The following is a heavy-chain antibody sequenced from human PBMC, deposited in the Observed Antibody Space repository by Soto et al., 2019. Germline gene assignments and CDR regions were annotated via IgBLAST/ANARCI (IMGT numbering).Heavy chain of an antibody. CDR2: ISSNWGST. J-gene: IGHJ4*02. V-gene: IGHV3-64D*06. CDR1: GFTFSSYA. D-gene: IGHD5-18*01. CDR3: VKTLQYSYGLPH. Sequence: GGSLRLSCSASGFTFSSYAMHWVRQAPGKGLEYVSAISSNWGSTYYADSVKGRFTISRYNSKNTLYLQMSSLRAEDTAVYYCVKTLQYSYGLPHWGQGTLVTVSS.